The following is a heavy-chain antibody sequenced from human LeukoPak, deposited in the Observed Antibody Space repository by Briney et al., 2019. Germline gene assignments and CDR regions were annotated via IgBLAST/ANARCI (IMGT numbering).Heavy chain of an antibody. CDR1: GFPFSSYV. D-gene: IGHD3-10*01. Sequence: PGGSLRLSCAASGFPFSSYVMHWLRQAPGKGLEWVAVIWYDGSNKYYADSVKGRFTISRDNSKNTLYLQMNSLRAEDTAVYYCATVFYGSGSYPDYWGQGTLVTVSS. J-gene: IGHJ4*02. CDR2: IWYDGSNK. CDR3: ATVFYGSGSYPDY. V-gene: IGHV3-33*01.